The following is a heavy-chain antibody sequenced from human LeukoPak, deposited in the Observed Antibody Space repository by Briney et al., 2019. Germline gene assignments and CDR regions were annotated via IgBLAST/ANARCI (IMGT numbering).Heavy chain of an antibody. CDR1: GFTFSSYA. D-gene: IGHD3-22*01. CDR2: ISYDGSNK. J-gene: IGHJ6*02. V-gene: IGHV3-30-3*01. CDR3: ASSTYDSSGYYGMDV. Sequence: PGGSLRLSCAASGFTFSSYAMHWVRQAPGKGLEWVAVISYDGSNKYYADSVKGRFTISRDNSQNTLYLQMNSLRAEDTAVYYCASSTYDSSGYYGMDVWGQGTTVTVSS.